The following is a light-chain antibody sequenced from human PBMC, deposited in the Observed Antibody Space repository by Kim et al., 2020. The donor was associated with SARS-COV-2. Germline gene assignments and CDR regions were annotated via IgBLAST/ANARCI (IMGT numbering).Light chain of an antibody. CDR2: GAS. CDR3: QQYDNSPL. CDR1: QSFSSSY. J-gene: IGKJ2*01. V-gene: IGKV3-20*01. Sequence: PGDSASLPCRASQSFSSSYLTWYQQKPGQAPRLLIYGASSRATGIPDRFSGSGSGTDFTLTISRLEPEDFAVYYCQQYDNSPLFGQGTKLEI.